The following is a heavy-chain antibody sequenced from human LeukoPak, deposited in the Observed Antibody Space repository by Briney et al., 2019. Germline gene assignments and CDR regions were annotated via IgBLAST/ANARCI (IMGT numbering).Heavy chain of an antibody. CDR1: GYTFASYG. V-gene: IGHV1-46*01. Sequence: GASVKVSCKASGYTFASYGISWVRQAPGQGLEWMGIINPSGGSTSYAQKFQGRVTMTRDTSTSTVYMELSSLRSEDTAVYYCARDLGRAYYYDSSGYYHFDYWGQGTLVTVSS. CDR3: ARDLGRAYYYDSSGYYHFDY. CDR2: INPSGGST. D-gene: IGHD3-22*01. J-gene: IGHJ4*02.